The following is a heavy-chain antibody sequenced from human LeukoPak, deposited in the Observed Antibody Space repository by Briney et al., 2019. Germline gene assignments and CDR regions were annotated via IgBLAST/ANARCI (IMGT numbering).Heavy chain of an antibody. CDR1: GGTFSSYA. CDR3: ARDRDPHRVVPAAPFDY. CDR2: IIPIFGTA. Sequence: SVKVSCKASGGTFSSYAISWVRQAPGQGLEWMGGIIPIFGTANYAQKFQGRVTITTDESTSTAYMELSSLRAEDTAVYYCARDRDPHRVVPAAPFDYWGQGTLVTVSS. V-gene: IGHV1-69*05. J-gene: IGHJ4*02. D-gene: IGHD2-2*01.